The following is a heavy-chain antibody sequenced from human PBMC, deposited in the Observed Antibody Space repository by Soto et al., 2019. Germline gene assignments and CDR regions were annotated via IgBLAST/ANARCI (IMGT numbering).Heavy chain of an antibody. CDR2: IKYDGSEE. V-gene: IGHV3-7*01. Sequence: PGGSLRLSCVVSGFSFSSVWMTWVRQAPGKGLECVANIKYDGSEEYYVDSVKGRFTISRDNAKNSLYLQMNSLRAEDTAVYYCAIEKVGATSVHVFAIWGQGTMVTVSS. D-gene: IGHD1-26*01. J-gene: IGHJ3*02. CDR1: GFSFSSVW. CDR3: AIEKVGATSVHVFAI.